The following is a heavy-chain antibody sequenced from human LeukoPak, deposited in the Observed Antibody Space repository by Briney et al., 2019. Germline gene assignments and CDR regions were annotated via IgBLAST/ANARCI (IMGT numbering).Heavy chain of an antibody. J-gene: IGHJ4*02. CDR2: ISGSGGST. D-gene: IGHD3-10*01. CDR1: GFTFSNYW. V-gene: IGHV3-23*01. Sequence: GGSLRLSCAASGFTFSNYWMHWVRQAPGKGLEWVSAISGSGGSTYYADSVKGRFTISRDNSKNTLYLQMNSLRAEDTAVYYCAKEEAMAMVRGVIGYWGQGTLVTVSS. CDR3: AKEEAMAMVRGVIGY.